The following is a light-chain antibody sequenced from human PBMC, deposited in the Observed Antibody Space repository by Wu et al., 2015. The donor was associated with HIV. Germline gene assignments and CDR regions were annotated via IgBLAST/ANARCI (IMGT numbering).Light chain of an antibody. V-gene: IGKV3-20*01. CDR2: GTS. J-gene: IGKJ2*03. Sequence: EIVLTQSPGTLSLSPGERAAISCRASQRVSINYLAWYQQKPGQAPGLLIYGTSVRATGVPGRFSGSGSGTDFTLVISRLEPEDLAVYFCQQYDRSPYSFGQGTKLEIK. CDR1: QRVSINY. CDR3: QQYDRSPYS.